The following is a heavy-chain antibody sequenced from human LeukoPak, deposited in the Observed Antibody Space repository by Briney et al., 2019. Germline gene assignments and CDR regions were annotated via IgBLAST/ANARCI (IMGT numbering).Heavy chain of an antibody. CDR1: GFTFSSYA. J-gene: IGHJ5*02. V-gene: IGHV3-23*01. D-gene: IGHD1-26*01. CDR2: ISGSGGST. Sequence: GGSLRLSCAASGFTFSSYAMSWVRQAPGKGLEWVSAISGSGGSTYYADSVKGRFTISRDNSKNTLYLQMNSLRAGDTAVYYCAKGPGGSYLNWFDPWGQGTLVTVSS. CDR3: AKGPGGSYLNWFDP.